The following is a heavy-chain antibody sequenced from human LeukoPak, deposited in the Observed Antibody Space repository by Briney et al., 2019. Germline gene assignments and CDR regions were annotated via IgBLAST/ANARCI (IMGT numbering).Heavy chain of an antibody. CDR2: INPSGDST. D-gene: IGHD3-10*01. V-gene: IGHV1-46*01. CDR1: GYTFTSYY. Sequence: ASVKVSCKASGYTFTSYYMHWVRQAPGQGLEWMGIINPSGDSTSYAQKFQGRVTMTRDTSTSTVYMELSSLRSEDTAVYYCARDWYYYGSGSVPDEGDYWGQGTLVTVSS. J-gene: IGHJ4*02. CDR3: ARDWYYYGSGSVPDEGDY.